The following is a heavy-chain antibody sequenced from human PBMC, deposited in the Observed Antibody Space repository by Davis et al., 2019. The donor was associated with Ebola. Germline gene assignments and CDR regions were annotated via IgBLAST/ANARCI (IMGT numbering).Heavy chain of an antibody. D-gene: IGHD5-18*01. CDR3: ARDHGGEYSYGYYGMDV. CDR2: IWYDGSNK. CDR1: GFTFSSYG. Sequence: GESLKISCAASGFTFSSYGMHWVRQAPGKGLEWVAVIWYDGSNKYYADSVKGRFTIFRDNSKNTLYLQMNSLRAEDTAVYYCARDHGGEYSYGYYGMDVWGQGTTVTVSS. J-gene: IGHJ6*02. V-gene: IGHV3-33*01.